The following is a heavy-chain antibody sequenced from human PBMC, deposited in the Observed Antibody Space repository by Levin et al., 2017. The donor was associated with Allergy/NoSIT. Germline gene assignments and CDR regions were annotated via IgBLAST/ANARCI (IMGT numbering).Heavy chain of an antibody. V-gene: IGHV5-51*01. CDR3: ARGPSSGDALHFDY. J-gene: IGHJ4*02. CDR2: IYPDDSDT. Sequence: GESLKISCKASGYTFTNYWIGWVRQMPGKGLEWMGIIYPDDSDTRYSPSFQGQVTITADKSISTAYLQWSSLKASDTAMYYCARGPSSGDALHFDYWGQGTLVTVSS. CDR1: GYTFTNYW. D-gene: IGHD7-27*01.